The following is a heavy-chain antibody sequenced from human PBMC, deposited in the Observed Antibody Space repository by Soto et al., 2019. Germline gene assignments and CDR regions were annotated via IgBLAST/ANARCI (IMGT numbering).Heavy chain of an antibody. CDR3: ARMSPKITFGGVIVSVGDDAFDI. J-gene: IGHJ3*02. CDR1: GYTFTSYY. V-gene: IGHV1-46*01. Sequence: QVQLVQSGAEVKKPGASVKVSCKASGYTFTSYYMHWVRQAPGQGLEWMGIINPSGGSTSYAQKFQGRVTMTRDTSTSTVYMELSSLRSEDTAVYYCARMSPKITFGGVIVSVGDDAFDIWGQGTMVTVSS. D-gene: IGHD3-16*02. CDR2: INPSGGST.